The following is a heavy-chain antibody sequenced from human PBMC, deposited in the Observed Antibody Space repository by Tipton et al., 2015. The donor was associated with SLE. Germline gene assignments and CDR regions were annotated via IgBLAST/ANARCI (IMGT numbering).Heavy chain of an antibody. J-gene: IGHJ4*02. CDR2: ISYDGSKK. D-gene: IGHD6-13*01. CDR1: GFSVYSYG. Sequence: SLRLSCAASGFSVYSYGMHWVRQTPGKGLEWVAVISYDGSKKYYADSVKGRFTISRDSSPNTLYLQMNSLRAEDTAVYYCARDRGSSWFFFDYWGQGTLVTVSS. V-gene: IGHV3-30*03. CDR3: ARDRGSSWFFFDY.